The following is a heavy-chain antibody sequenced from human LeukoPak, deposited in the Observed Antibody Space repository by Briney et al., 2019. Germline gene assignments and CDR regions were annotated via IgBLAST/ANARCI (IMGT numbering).Heavy chain of an antibody. Sequence: GGSLRLSCAASGFTFSSYAMSWVRQAPGKGLEWVSYISGSSSTLKYADSVKGRFTISRDNGKNSLYLQMNSLRDEDTAVYYCARGVSRYISGWHFDYWGQGTLVTVSS. CDR2: ISGSSSTL. CDR3: ARGVSRYISGWHFDY. J-gene: IGHJ4*02. CDR1: GFTFSSYA. V-gene: IGHV3-48*02. D-gene: IGHD6-19*01.